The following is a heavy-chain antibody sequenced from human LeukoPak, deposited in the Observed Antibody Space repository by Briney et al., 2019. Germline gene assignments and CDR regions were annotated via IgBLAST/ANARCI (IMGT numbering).Heavy chain of an antibody. D-gene: IGHD5-12*01. J-gene: IGHJ4*02. CDR1: GFTFSNYA. Sequence: GGSLRLSCAASGFTFSNYAMIWVRQAPGKGLEWVSSISGSGSNTYYADSVKGRFTISRDNSKNTLYLQMNSLRAEDTAVYYCAKDSHDSGYDFDYWGQGTLVTVSS. CDR3: AKDSHDSGYDFDY. CDR2: ISGSGSNT. V-gene: IGHV3-23*01.